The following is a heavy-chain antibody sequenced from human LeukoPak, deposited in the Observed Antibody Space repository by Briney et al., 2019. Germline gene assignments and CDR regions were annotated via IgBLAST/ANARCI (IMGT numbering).Heavy chain of an antibody. Sequence: SQTLSLTCGIPGDSVSSSRAAWNWIRRSPSRGLEWLGRTYYRSKWYNDYAASVKSRITINPDTSKNQFPLQLNSVTPEDTAVYYCTRDQIAAGGPIDYWGQGTLVTVSS. CDR2: TYYRSKWYN. CDR1: GDSVSSSRAA. J-gene: IGHJ4*02. CDR3: TRDQIAAGGPIDY. V-gene: IGHV6-1*01. D-gene: IGHD6-13*01.